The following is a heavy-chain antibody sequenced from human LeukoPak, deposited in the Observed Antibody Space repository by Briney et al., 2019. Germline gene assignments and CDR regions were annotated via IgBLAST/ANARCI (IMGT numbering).Heavy chain of an antibody. J-gene: IGHJ4*02. CDR3: ASLLWFGEALRD. CDR1: GGSISRGGYY. CDR2: IYSSGSA. Sequence: SETLSLTCTVSGGSISRGGYYWSWIRQHPGKGLEWIGYIYSSGSAYYNPSLQSRLTISVDTSKNQFSLKLSSVTAADTAVYYCASLLWFGEALRDWGQGTLVTVSS. V-gene: IGHV4-31*03. D-gene: IGHD3-10*01.